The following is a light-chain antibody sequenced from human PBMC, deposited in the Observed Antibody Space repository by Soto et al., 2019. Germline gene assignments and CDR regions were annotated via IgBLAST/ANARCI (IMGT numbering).Light chain of an antibody. CDR1: SSDVGAYNL. Sequence: QSVLTQPDSVSGSPGQSITIWCTGTSSDVGAYNLVSWYQHHPDKAPKLMISEVSNRPSGVSDRFSGSKTGNTASLTISGLQAEDEADYYCASLTTTNFVFGTGTKLTVL. CDR2: EVS. J-gene: IGLJ1*01. CDR3: ASLTTTNFV. V-gene: IGLV2-14*01.